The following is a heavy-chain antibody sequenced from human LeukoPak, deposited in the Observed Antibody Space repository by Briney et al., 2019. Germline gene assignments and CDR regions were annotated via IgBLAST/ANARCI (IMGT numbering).Heavy chain of an antibody. CDR2: ISSSSSYI. D-gene: IGHD3-9*01. CDR1: GLMFNNYW. Sequence: PGGSLRLSCAASGLMFNNYWMSWVRQAPGKGLEWVSSISSSSSYIYYADSVKGRFTISRDNAKNSLYLQMNSLRAEDTAVYYCARDDYDILTGYHLIDYWGQGTLVTVSS. J-gene: IGHJ4*02. V-gene: IGHV3-21*01. CDR3: ARDDYDILTGYHLIDY.